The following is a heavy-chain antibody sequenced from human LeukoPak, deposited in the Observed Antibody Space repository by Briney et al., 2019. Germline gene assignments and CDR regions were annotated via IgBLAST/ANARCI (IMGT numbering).Heavy chain of an antibody. Sequence: SETLSLTCTVSGGSISSSSSYWGWGRPPPGKGREWIGSIYCGGSTYYTPSHKSRVTISVDTTKNQFSLKMSSVTAADTALYCCASNVPRITMVLYWGQGTLVTVSS. CDR1: GGSISSSSSY. D-gene: IGHD3-10*01. CDR3: ASNVPRITMVLY. V-gene: IGHV4-39*07. CDR2: IYCGGST. J-gene: IGHJ4*02.